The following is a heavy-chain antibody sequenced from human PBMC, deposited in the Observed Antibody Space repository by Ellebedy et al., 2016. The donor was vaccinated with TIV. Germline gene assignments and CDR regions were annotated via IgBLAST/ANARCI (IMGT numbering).Heavy chain of an antibody. Sequence: PGGSLRLSCAASGISLRSYAMSWVRQAPGRGLEWVSTNGGTGGTTYSRESVKGGFPVSRDTPRNTLYLQMSSLRAEDTAVYYCAKHPVAYNWNYADDYWGQGTLVTVSS. CDR1: GISLRSYA. J-gene: IGHJ4*02. D-gene: IGHD1-7*01. CDR2: NGGTGGTT. V-gene: IGHV3-23*01. CDR3: AKHPVAYNWNYADDY.